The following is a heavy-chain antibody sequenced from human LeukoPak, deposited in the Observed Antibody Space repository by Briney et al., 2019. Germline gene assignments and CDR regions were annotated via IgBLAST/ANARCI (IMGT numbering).Heavy chain of an antibody. D-gene: IGHD3-22*01. CDR2: MNPNSGNT. Sequence: ASVKVSCKASGYTFTSYDINWVRQATGQGLEWMGWMNPNSGNTNYAQKLQGRVTMTTDTSTSTAYMELRSLRSDDTAVYYCARDRAYYYDSLPFDPWGQGTLVTVSS. CDR1: GYTFTSYD. CDR3: ARDRAYYYDSLPFDP. J-gene: IGHJ5*02. V-gene: IGHV1-18*01.